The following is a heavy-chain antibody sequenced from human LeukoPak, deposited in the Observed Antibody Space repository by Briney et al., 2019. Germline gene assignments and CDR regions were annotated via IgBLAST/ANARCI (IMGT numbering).Heavy chain of an antibody. CDR1: GFTFSDYY. D-gene: IGHD2-2*01. CDR3: AKDRVVVPASNSCWFDP. CDR2: ISSSGSTI. J-gene: IGHJ5*02. V-gene: IGHV3-11*01. Sequence: PGGSLRLSCAASGFTFSDYYMSWIRQAPGKGLEWVSYISSSGSTIYYADSVKGRFTISRDNAKNSLYLQMNSLRAEDTAVYYCAKDRVVVPASNSCWFDPWGQGTLVTVSS.